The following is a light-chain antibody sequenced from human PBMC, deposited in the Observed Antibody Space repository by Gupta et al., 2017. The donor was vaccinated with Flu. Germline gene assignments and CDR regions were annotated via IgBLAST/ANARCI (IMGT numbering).Light chain of an antibody. CDR2: GAS. CDR3: QQYNRWPRT. CDR1: QSVSSS. V-gene: IGKV3-15*01. J-gene: IGKJ1*01. Sequence: PATLSVSPGERVTLPCRASQSVSSSLAWYQQTPGQAPRLLISGASTRATGIPARFSGSGSGTDFTLTISSLQSEDFAVYYCQQYNRWPRTFGQGTKVEI.